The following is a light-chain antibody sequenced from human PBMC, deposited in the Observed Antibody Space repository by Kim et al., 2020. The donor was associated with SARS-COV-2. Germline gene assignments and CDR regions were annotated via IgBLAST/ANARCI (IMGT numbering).Light chain of an antibody. V-gene: IGLV2-14*03. Sequence: QSALTQPASVSGSPGQSITISCTGTSSDVGGYNFVSWYQQHPGKAPKLMISDVSKRPSGVSNRFSGSKSGNTASLTISGLQAEDEADYYCSSYTSSSPCVFGGGTQLTVL. CDR2: DVS. CDR1: SSDVGGYNF. CDR3: SSYTSSSPCV. J-gene: IGLJ3*02.